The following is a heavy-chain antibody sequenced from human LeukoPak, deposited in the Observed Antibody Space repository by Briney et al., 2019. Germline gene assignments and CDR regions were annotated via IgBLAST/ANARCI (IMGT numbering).Heavy chain of an antibody. J-gene: IGHJ4*02. Sequence: PSETLSLTCAVYGGSFSGYYWSWIRQPPGKGLEWIGEINHSGSTNYNPSLKSRVTISVDTSKNQFSLKLSSVTAADTAVYYCALPMVRGVISYWGQGTLVTVSS. V-gene: IGHV4-34*01. D-gene: IGHD3-10*01. CDR1: GGSFSGYY. CDR2: INHSGST. CDR3: ALPMVRGVISY.